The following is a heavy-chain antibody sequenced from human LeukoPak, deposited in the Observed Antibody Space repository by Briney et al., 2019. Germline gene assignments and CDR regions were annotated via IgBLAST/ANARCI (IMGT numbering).Heavy chain of an antibody. Sequence: GGSLRLSCAASGFTFSSYGMHWVRQAPGKGLEWVAVIWYDGSNKYYADSVKGRFTISRDNSKNTLYLQMNSLRAEDTAVYYCARGYSSSWSSFDYWGQGTLVTVSS. CDR2: IWYDGSNK. D-gene: IGHD6-13*01. J-gene: IGHJ4*02. V-gene: IGHV3-30*19. CDR1: GFTFSSYG. CDR3: ARGYSSSWSSFDY.